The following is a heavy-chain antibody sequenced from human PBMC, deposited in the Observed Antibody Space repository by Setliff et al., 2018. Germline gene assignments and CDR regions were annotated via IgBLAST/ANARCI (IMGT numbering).Heavy chain of an antibody. V-gene: IGHV3-23*01. CDR2: IHVSGGST. Sequence: GGSLRLSCVASTFTFTKYAVTWVRQAPGKGLEWVSSIHVSGGSTYYADSVKGRFTIFRDGSKNTLFLQMTSLRAEDTAVYYCAKPQVELRWGFESWGQGTPVTVSS. CDR3: AKPQVELRWGFES. J-gene: IGHJ4*02. D-gene: IGHD1-7*01. CDR1: TFTFTKYA.